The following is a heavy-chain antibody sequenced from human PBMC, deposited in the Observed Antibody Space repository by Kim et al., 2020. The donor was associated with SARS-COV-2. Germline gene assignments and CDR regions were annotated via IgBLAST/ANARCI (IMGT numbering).Heavy chain of an antibody. CDR2: IIPILGIA. CDR3: AREGDYGDYFDY. CDR1: GGTFSSYA. D-gene: IGHD3-16*01. J-gene: IGHJ4*02. V-gene: IGHV1-69*04. Sequence: SVKVSCKASGGTFSSYAISWVRQAPGQGLEWMGRIIPILGIANYAQKFQGRVTITADKSTSTAYMELSSLRSEDTAVYYCAREGDYGDYFDYWGQGTLVTVSS.